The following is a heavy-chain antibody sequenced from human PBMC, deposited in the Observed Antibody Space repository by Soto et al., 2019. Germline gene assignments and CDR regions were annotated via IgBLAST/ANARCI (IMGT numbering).Heavy chain of an antibody. J-gene: IGHJ3*02. V-gene: IGHV1-8*02. D-gene: IGHD1-26*01. CDR3: ARGLTGRGSYSDVPPGGFDI. Sequence: ASVKVSCKASGYTFTSYDINWVRQATGQGLEWMGWMNPNSGNTGYAQKFQGRVTMTRNTSISTAYMELSSLRSEDTAVYYCARGLTGRGSYSDVPPGGFDIWGQGTMVTVSS. CDR1: GYTFTSYD. CDR2: MNPNSGNT.